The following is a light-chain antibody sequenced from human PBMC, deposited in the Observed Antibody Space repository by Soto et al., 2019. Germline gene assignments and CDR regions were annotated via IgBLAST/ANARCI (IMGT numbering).Light chain of an antibody. CDR2: GAS. Sequence: EIVLTQYPGTLSLSPGERATLSCRASQTINSSYLAWYQQKPGQAPRLLIYGASNRATGTPDRFSGSGSETEFTLTISSLQSEDFAVYYCQQYHNWPPWTFGQGTKVDI. V-gene: IGKV3-20*01. CDR3: QQYHNWPPWT. J-gene: IGKJ1*01. CDR1: QTINSSY.